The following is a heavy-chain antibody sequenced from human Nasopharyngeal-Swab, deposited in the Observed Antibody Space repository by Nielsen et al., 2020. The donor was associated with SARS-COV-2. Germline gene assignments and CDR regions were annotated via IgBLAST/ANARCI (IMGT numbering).Heavy chain of an antibody. CDR3: ARGGDWTWYFDS. Sequence: GESLKISCTGSGFTFGDYAMTWFRQAPGKGLEWVNFIKSKPYGGTTESAASVKGRFTISRDDSKSIAYLQMNSLKTEDTAMYYCARGGDWTWYFDSWGQGTPVTVTS. J-gene: IGHJ4*02. CDR1: GFTFGDYA. D-gene: IGHD1-1*01. V-gene: IGHV3-49*03. CDR2: IKSKPYGGTT.